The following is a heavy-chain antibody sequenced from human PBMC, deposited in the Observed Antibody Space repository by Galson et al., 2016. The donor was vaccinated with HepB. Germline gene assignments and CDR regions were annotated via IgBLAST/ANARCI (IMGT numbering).Heavy chain of an antibody. CDR3: ATLYYGDFVLDH. Sequence: SVKVSCKASGYDFTEYYIHWVRQAPGKGLEWMGWMNPDTGVTKFEEEFRGRITMTRDTSISTAYMELSSLRGDDTALYYCATLYYGDFVLDHWGPGNLVTVSS. V-gene: IGHV1-2*02. D-gene: IGHD4-17*01. CDR2: MNPDTGVT. J-gene: IGHJ4*02. CDR1: GYDFTEYY.